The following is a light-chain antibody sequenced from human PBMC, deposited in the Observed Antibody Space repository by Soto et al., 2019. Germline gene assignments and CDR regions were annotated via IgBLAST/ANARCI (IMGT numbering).Light chain of an antibody. CDR1: RPNIGNNY. J-gene: IGLJ2*01. V-gene: IGLV1-51*01. Sequence: QAVVTQPPSVSAAPGQRVTISCAGSRPNIGNNYVSWYQQLPGTAPKLLIYDNNNRPSGIPDRFSGSKSGTSATLGISGLQTGDEADYYCGTWDSSLSAGVFGGGTKLTVL. CDR3: GTWDSSLSAGV. CDR2: DNN.